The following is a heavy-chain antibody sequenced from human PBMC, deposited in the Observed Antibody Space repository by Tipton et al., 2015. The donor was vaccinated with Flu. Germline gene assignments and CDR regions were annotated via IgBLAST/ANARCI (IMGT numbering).Heavy chain of an antibody. CDR2: ISADNGKT. V-gene: IGHV1-18*01. J-gene: IGHJ4*02. CDR3: ARGGRGGNLILVVGPDY. D-gene: IGHD3-22*01. CDR1: GYTFNRYG. Sequence: QMQLVQSGAEVKMPGASVRVSCKASGYTFNRYGINWVRQAPGQGLEWMGWISADNGKTKYAQKFQDRVTMTTDTSTSTAYMEVRSLRSDDTAVYYCARGGRGGNLILVVGPDYWGQGTLVTVSS.